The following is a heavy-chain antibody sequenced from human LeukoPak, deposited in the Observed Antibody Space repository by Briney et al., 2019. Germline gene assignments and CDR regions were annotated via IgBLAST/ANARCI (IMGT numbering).Heavy chain of an antibody. Sequence: HPGGSLRLSCAASGFTFSSYGMHWVRQAPGKGLEWVSTFTGSGGGTYYADSVKGRFTISRDNSKNTLYLQMSGLRAEDTAVYYCAKGINSSPNWFDPWGQGTLVTVSS. CDR1: GFTFSSYG. CDR2: FTGSGGGT. J-gene: IGHJ5*02. D-gene: IGHD6-13*01. V-gene: IGHV3-23*01. CDR3: AKGINSSPNWFDP.